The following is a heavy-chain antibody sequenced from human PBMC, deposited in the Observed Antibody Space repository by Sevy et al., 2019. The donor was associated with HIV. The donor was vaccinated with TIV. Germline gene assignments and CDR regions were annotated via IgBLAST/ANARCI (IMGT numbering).Heavy chain of an antibody. CDR1: GYTFTGYY. Sequence: ASVKVSCKASGYTFTGYYMHWVRQAPGQGLEWMGRINPNSGGTNYAQKFQGRVTMTRDMSISTAYMELSRLRSDDTAVYYCARKSSAANYYGMDVWGQGTTVTVSS. CDR2: INPNSGGT. D-gene: IGHD6-19*01. CDR3: ARKSSAANYYGMDV. V-gene: IGHV1-2*06. J-gene: IGHJ6*02.